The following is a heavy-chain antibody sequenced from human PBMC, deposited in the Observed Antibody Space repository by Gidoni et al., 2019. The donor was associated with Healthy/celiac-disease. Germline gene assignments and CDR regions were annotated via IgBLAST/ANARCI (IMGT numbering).Heavy chain of an antibody. CDR1: GFPFSSYG. D-gene: IGHD2-8*01. Sequence: QVQLVESGGGVVQPGRSLRLSCAASGFPFSSYGMHWVRQAPGKGLEWVAVISYDGSNKYYADSVKGRFTISRDNSKNTLYLQMNSLRAEDTAVYYCAKVDSSHVIGYCTNGVCPGGGAFDYWGQGTLVTVSS. CDR3: AKVDSSHVIGYCTNGVCPGGGAFDY. CDR2: ISYDGSNK. V-gene: IGHV3-30*18. J-gene: IGHJ4*02.